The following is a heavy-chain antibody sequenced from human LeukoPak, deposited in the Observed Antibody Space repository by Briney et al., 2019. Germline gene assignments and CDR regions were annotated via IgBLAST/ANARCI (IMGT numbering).Heavy chain of an antibody. V-gene: IGHV4-59*08. CDR3: ARRGYSLGWEEAFDI. CDR2: IYYSGST. CDR1: GGSISSYY. Sequence: NPSETLSLTCTVSGGSISSYYWSWIRQPPGKGLEWIGYIYYSGSTNYNPSLKSRVTISVDTSKNQFSLKLRSVTASDTAVYYCARRGYSLGWEEAFDIWGQGTMVSVSS. D-gene: IGHD5-18*01. J-gene: IGHJ3*02.